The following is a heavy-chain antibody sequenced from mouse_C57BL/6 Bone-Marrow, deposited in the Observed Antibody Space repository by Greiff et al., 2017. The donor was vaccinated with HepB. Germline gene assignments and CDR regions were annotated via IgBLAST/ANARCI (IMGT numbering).Heavy chain of an antibody. CDR3: ARCYYGGTFAY. Sequence: QVQLQQPGAELVKPGASVTMSCKASGYTFTSSWLTWVKQRPGQGLEWIGDIYPGSGSTNYNEKFMCKATLTVDTSSITAYMQLSSLTSEDSAVYYGARCYYGGTFAYWGQGTLVTVSA. J-gene: IGHJ3*01. V-gene: IGHV1-55*01. CDR1: GYTFTSSW. D-gene: IGHD1-1*01. CDR2: IYPGSGST.